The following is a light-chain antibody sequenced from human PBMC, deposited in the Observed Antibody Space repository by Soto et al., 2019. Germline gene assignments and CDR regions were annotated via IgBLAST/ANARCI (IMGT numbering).Light chain of an antibody. CDR2: AAS. CDR3: QQYGSLSWT. Sequence: VLTQSPGTLSLSPGERATLSCRASQSVRSIFLAWYQQKLGQAPRLLIYAASTRATGIPDRFSGSGSGTDFTLTISRLEPEDFAVYYCQQYGSLSWTFGQGTKVDIK. J-gene: IGKJ1*01. V-gene: IGKV3-20*01. CDR1: QSVRSIF.